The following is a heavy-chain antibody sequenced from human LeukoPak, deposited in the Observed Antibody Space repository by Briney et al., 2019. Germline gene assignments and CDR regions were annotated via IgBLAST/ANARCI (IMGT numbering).Heavy chain of an antibody. CDR2: ISGSSNYI. D-gene: IGHD6-13*01. CDR1: GFTFSSYS. Sequence: GGSLRLSCAASGFTFSSYSINWVRQAPGKGPEWVSSISGSSNYIYYADSVKGRFSISRDNARNSVYLQMNSLRAEDTAVFYCARRVASATDAFDIWGQGTMVTVSS. J-gene: IGHJ3*02. V-gene: IGHV3-21*01. CDR3: ARRVASATDAFDI.